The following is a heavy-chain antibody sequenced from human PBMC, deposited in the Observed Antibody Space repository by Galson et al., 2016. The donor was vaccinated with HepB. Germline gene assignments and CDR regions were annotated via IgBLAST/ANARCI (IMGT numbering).Heavy chain of an antibody. CDR2: ISSSSSTI. V-gene: IGHV3-48*02. CDR3: ARESISIFGEMIHNWFDP. CDR1: GFTFSSYN. D-gene: IGHD3-3*01. Sequence: SLRLSCAGTGFTFSSYNMNWVRQAPGKGLDWISYISSSSSTIYYADSVKGRITISRDNAKNSLYLQMNSLRDEDTAVYYCARESISIFGEMIHNWFDPWGQGTLVTVSS. J-gene: IGHJ5*02.